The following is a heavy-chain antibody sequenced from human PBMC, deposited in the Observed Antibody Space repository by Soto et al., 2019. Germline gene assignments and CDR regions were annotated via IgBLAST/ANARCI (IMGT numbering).Heavy chain of an antibody. J-gene: IGHJ3*01. CDR3: ARDLGIGSGPFHA. D-gene: IGHD2-2*03. CDR1: GDSITSYY. Sequence: QVQLQESGPGLVKPSETLSLTCTVSGDSITSYYWSWIRQPPGKALEWIGYIYYSGSTDNNPSLKSRVTISLDPAKKQFSLKLKSVTAADTAGYYCARDLGIGSGPFHAWGQGTMVTVSA. V-gene: IGHV4-59*01. CDR2: IYYSGST.